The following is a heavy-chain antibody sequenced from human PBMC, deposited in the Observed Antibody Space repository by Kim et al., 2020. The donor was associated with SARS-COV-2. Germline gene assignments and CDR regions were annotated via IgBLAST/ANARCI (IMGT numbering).Heavy chain of an antibody. CDR2: IYSDGVT. D-gene: IGHD7-27*01. Sequence: GGSLRLSCAPSGLTVSTNHMSWVRQAPGKGLEWVSIIYSDGVTYYADSVMGRFTISRDNSKNTVYLQMNTLRVEDTAGYYCINANWGSYWGQGTLVTVSS. CDR1: GLTVSTNH. J-gene: IGHJ4*02. V-gene: IGHV3-53*01. CDR3: INANWGSY.